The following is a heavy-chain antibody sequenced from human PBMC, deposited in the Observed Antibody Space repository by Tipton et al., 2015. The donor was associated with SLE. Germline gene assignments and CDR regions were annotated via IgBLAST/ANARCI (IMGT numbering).Heavy chain of an antibody. CDR2: IYYSGNT. V-gene: IGHV4-39*02. D-gene: IGHD6-19*01. CDR1: GGPISSSSYY. Sequence: TLSLTCTVSGGPISSSSYYWGWIRQPPGKGLEWIGTIYYSGNTYSNPSLKSRATISVDRSKNQFSLRLSSVTAADTAVYYCARERGGDKGWYVAYYYYYMDVWGKVTTVTVSS. CDR3: ARERGGDKGWYVAYYYYYMDV. J-gene: IGHJ6*03.